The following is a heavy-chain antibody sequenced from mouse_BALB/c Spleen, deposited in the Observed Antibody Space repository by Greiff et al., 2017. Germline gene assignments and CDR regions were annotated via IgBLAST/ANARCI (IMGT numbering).Heavy chain of an antibody. J-gene: IGHJ3*01. Sequence: QVQLKESGPGLVAPSQSLSITCTVSGFSLTSYDISWIRQQPGKGLEWLGVIWTGGGTNYNSAFMSRLSISKDNSKSQVFLKMNSLHTDDTAIYYCVRSPRGGPWFAYWGQGTLVTVSA. CDR2: IWTGGGT. CDR3: VRSPRGGPWFAY. CDR1: GFSLTSYD. V-gene: IGHV2-9-2*01. D-gene: IGHD6-1*01.